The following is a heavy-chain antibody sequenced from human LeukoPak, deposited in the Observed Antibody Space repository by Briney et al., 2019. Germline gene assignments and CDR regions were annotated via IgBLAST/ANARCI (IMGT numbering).Heavy chain of an antibody. CDR3: ARGGGHYDYVWGSYRYPTFDY. CDR2: INHSGSA. V-gene: IGHV4-34*01. D-gene: IGHD3-16*02. J-gene: IGHJ4*02. CDR1: GGSFSGYY. Sequence: SETLSLTCAVYGGSFSGYYWSWIRQPPGKGLEWIGEINHSGSANYNPSLKSRVTISVDTSKNQFSLKLSSVTAADTAVYYCARGGGHYDYVWGSYRYPTFDYWGQGTLVTVSS.